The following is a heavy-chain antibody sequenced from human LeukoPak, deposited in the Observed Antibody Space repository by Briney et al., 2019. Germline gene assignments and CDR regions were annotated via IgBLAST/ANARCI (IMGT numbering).Heavy chain of an antibody. CDR1: GFTFSSYS. CDR2: ISGDGVST. J-gene: IGHJ4*02. V-gene: IGHV3-43*02. Sequence: GGSLRLSCAASGFTFSSYSMNWVRQAPGKGLEWVSLISGDGVSTFYADSVKGRFSISRDNSKNSLSLEMNSLRTEDTAMYYCARGSGKFDYWGQGTLVAVSS. CDR3: ARGSGKFDY.